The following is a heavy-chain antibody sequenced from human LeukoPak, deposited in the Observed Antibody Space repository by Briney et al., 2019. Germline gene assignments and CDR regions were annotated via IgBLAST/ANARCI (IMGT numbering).Heavy chain of an antibody. J-gene: IGHJ3*02. CDR2: INPSSGGT. D-gene: IGHD3-22*01. CDR1: GYTFTGYY. Sequence: ASVKVSCKASGYTFTGYYIHWVRQAPGQGLEWMGWINPSSGGTNYAQKFQGRVTMTRDTSISTAYMDLSRLRSDDTAVYYCARGDYYDSSGFYHDAFDIWGQGTMVTVSS. V-gene: IGHV1-2*02. CDR3: ARGDYYDSSGFYHDAFDI.